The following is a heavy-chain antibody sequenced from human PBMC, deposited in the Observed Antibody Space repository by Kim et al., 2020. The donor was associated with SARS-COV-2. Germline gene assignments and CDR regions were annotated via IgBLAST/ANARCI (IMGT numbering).Heavy chain of an antibody. V-gene: IGHV3-64D*09. J-gene: IGHJ6*02. Sequence: GGSLRLSCSASGFTFSSYAMHWVRQAPGKGLEYVSAISSNGGSTYYADSVKGRFTISRDNSKNTLYLQMSSLRAEDTAVYYCVKDQLILRYFDWLLGYGMDVWGQGTTVTVSS. D-gene: IGHD3-9*01. CDR2: ISSNGGST. CDR1: GFTFSSYA. CDR3: VKDQLILRYFDWLLGYGMDV.